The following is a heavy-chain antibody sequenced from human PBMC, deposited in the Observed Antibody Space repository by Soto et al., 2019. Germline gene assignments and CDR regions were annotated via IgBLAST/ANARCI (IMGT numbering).Heavy chain of an antibody. CDR1: GGSISSGGYY. Sequence: SETLSLTCTVSGGSISSGGYYWSWIRQHPGKGLEWIGYIYYSGSTYYNPSLKSRVTISVDTSKNQFSLKLSSVTAADTVVYYCARAPPRGYSYHEYYYYGMDVWGQGTTVTVSS. V-gene: IGHV4-31*03. CDR2: IYYSGST. D-gene: IGHD5-18*01. CDR3: ARAPPRGYSYHEYYYYGMDV. J-gene: IGHJ6*02.